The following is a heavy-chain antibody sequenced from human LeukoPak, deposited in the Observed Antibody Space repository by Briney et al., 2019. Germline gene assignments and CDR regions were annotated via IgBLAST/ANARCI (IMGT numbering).Heavy chain of an antibody. J-gene: IGHJ4*02. CDR1: GFTFSTYS. CDR2: ISSSSSTI. D-gene: IGHD6-25*01. CDR3: ARGGYD. Sequence: PGGSLRLSCAASGFTFSTYSMTWVRQAPGKGLQWVSYISSSSSTIYYADSVKGRFTISRDNAKNSLYLQMNSLRAEDTAVYYCARGGYDWGQGTLVTVSS. V-gene: IGHV3-48*01.